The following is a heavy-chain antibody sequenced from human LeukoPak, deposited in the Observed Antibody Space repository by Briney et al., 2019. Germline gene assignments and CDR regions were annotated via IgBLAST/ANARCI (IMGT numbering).Heavy chain of an antibody. CDR3: AGEPDDY. Sequence: QAGGSLRLSCAASGFTFSSYGMHWVRQAPGKGLEWVAVISYDGSNKYYADSVKGRFTISRDNSKNTLYLQMNSLRAEDTAVYYCAGEPDDYWGQGTLVTVSS. V-gene: IGHV3-30*03. CDR2: ISYDGSNK. J-gene: IGHJ4*02. CDR1: GFTFSSYG.